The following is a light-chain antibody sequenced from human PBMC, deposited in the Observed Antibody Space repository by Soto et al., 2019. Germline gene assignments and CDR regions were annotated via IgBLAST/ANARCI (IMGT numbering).Light chain of an antibody. J-gene: IGKJ5*01. CDR3: QQYNNWPIT. Sequence: IVMTQSPATLSVSPGERATLSCRASQSVSSTLAWYQQKPGQAPRLLIYGASTRATGIPARFSGSGSGTEFTLTISSLQSEDFADYYCQQYNNWPITFGQGTRLEIK. CDR1: QSVSST. V-gene: IGKV3-15*01. CDR2: GAS.